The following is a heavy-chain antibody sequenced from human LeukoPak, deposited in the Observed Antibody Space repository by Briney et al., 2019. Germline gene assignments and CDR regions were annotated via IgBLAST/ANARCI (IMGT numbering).Heavy chain of an antibody. V-gene: IGHV3-7*01. Sequence: GGSLRLSCAGSGFTFSSYWMSWVRQAPGKGLEWVANIKQDGSEKYYVDSVKGRFTISKDNAKNSLYLQMNSLRAEDTAVYFCAREDGYCSGGNCYSYFDSWGQGTLVTVSA. CDR3: AREDGYCSGGNCYSYFDS. D-gene: IGHD2-15*01. CDR1: GFTFSSYW. J-gene: IGHJ4*02. CDR2: IKQDGSEK.